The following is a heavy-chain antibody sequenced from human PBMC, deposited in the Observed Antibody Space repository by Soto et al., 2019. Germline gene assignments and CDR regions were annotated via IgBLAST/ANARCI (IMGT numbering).Heavy chain of an antibody. V-gene: IGHV4-34*01. CDR1: GGSFSGYY. J-gene: IGHJ4*02. Sequence: SETLSLTCAVYGGSFSGYYWSWIRQPPGKGLEWIGEINHNGSTDYNPSLKSRVTISVDTSKNQFSLKLSSVTAADTAVYYCARGDDSSPLYYFDYWGQGTLVTVSS. CDR3: ARGDDSSPLYYFDY. CDR2: INHNGST. D-gene: IGHD3-22*01.